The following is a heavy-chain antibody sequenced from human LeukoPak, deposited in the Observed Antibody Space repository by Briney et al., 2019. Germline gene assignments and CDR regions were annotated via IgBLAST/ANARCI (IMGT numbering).Heavy chain of an antibody. J-gene: IGHJ6*03. CDR1: GGTFSSYA. D-gene: IGHD3-10*01. CDR2: IIPIFGTA. CDR3: AKGPSKRFGELDYMDV. V-gene: IGHV1-69*13. Sequence: GASVKVSCKASGGTFSSYAISWVRQAPGQGLEWMGGIIPIFGTANYAQKFQGRVTITADESTSTAYMELSSLRSEDTAVYYCAKGPSKRFGELDYMDVWGKGTTVTVSS.